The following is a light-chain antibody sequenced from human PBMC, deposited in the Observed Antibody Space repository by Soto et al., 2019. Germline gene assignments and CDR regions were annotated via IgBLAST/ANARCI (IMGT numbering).Light chain of an antibody. V-gene: IGLV2-14*01. CDR2: EVI. CDR3: SSYTSSSTLV. J-gene: IGLJ2*01. Sequence: QSVLTQPASVSGSPGQSITISCTATSSDVGAYNYVSWYQQYPGKAPKLMIYEVINRPSGASNRFSGSKSGNTASLIISGLQAEDEADYYCSSYTSSSTLVFGGGTKVTVL. CDR1: SSDVGAYNY.